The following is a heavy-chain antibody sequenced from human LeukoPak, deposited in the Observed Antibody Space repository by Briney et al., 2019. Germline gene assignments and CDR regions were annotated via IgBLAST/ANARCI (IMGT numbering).Heavy chain of an antibody. CDR2: IYYSGST. CDR1: GGSISSYY. CDR3: ASHSSSWYRGDY. J-gene: IGHJ4*02. D-gene: IGHD6-13*01. Sequence: SETLSLTCTVSGGSISSYYWSWIRQPPGKGLEWIWYIYYSGSTNYNPSLKSRVTISVDTSKNQFSLKLSSVTAADTAVYYCASHSSSWYRGDYWGQGTLVTVSS. V-gene: IGHV4-59*01.